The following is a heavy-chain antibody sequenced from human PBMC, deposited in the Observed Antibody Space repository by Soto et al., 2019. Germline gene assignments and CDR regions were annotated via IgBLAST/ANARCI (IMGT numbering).Heavy chain of an antibody. Sequence: QVQLQESGPGLVKPSQTLSLTCTVSGGSISSGGYYWSWIRQHPGKGLEWIGYICYSGSTYYNPSLKSRVTISVDTSKNQFSLKLSSVTAADTAVYYCARELWFGELSAYYYYGMDVWGQGTTVTVSS. CDR1: GGSISSGGYY. V-gene: IGHV4-31*03. CDR2: ICYSGST. D-gene: IGHD3-10*01. CDR3: ARELWFGELSAYYYYGMDV. J-gene: IGHJ6*02.